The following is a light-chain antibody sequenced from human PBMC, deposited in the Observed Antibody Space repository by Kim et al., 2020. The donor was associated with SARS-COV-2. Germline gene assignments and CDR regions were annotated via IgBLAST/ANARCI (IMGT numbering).Light chain of an antibody. CDR3: NSRESSGNHLV. V-gene: IGLV3-19*01. CDR2: GKN. Sequence: SSELTQDPAVSVALGQTVRLTCQGDSLRSYYASWYQQKPGQAPVLVIYGKNNRPSGIPDRFSGSSSGNTASLTITGAQAEDEADYYCNSRESSGNHLVFGTGTKVTVL. J-gene: IGLJ1*01. CDR1: SLRSYY.